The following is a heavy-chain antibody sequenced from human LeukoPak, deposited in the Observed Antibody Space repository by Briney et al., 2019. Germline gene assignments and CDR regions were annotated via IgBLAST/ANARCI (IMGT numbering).Heavy chain of an antibody. J-gene: IGHJ6*03. D-gene: IGHD3-10*01. CDR2: IYTSGST. CDR1: GGSISSYY. V-gene: IGHV4-4*07. Sequence: SETLSLTCTVSGGSISSYYWSWIRQPAGKGLEWIGRIYTSGSTNYNPSLKSRVTKSVDTSKNQFSLKLSSVTAADTAVYCCARERRMVRGVIANYYYYYMDVWGKGTTVTVSS. CDR3: ARERRMVRGVIANYYYYYMDV.